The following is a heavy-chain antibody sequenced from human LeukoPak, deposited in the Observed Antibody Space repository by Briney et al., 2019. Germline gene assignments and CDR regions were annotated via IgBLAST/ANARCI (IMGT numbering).Heavy chain of an antibody. V-gene: IGHV3-21*01. D-gene: IGHD6-19*01. CDR3: AREPGDSSGWSE. Sequence: GGSLRLSCAASGFTFSSYNMNWVRQAPGKGLEWVSSISSSSNYIYYADSVKGRFTISRDNAKNSLYLQMNSLRAEDTAVYYCAREPGDSSGWSEWGQGTLVTVSS. CDR2: ISSSSNYI. CDR1: GFTFSSYN. J-gene: IGHJ4*02.